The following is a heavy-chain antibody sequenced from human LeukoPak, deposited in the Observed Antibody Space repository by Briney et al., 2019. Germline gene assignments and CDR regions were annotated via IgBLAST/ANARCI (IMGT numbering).Heavy chain of an antibody. D-gene: IGHD1-26*01. CDR3: AKCLSRELPWYYLDY. CDR2: ISGSGGST. Sequence: GGSLRLSCAASGFTFSSYAMSWVRQAPGKGLEWVSAISGSGGSTYYADSVKGRFTISRDNSKNTLYLQMNSLRAEDTAVYYCAKCLSRELPWYYLDYWGQEPWSPSPQ. CDR1: GFTFSSYA. J-gene: IGHJ4*01. V-gene: IGHV3-23*01.